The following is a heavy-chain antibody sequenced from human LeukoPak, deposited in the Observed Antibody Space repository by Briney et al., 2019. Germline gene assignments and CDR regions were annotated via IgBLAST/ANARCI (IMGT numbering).Heavy chain of an antibody. CDR3: ARDRWELLRDAFDI. D-gene: IGHD1-26*01. J-gene: IGHJ3*02. V-gene: IGHV1-69*04. CDR2: IIPILGIA. CDR1: GGTFSSYA. Sequence: SVKVSCKASGGTFSSYAISWVRQAPGQGLEWMGRIIPILGIANYAQKFQGRVTITADKSTSTAYMELSSLRSEDTAVYYCARDRWELLRDAFDIWGQGTMVTVSS.